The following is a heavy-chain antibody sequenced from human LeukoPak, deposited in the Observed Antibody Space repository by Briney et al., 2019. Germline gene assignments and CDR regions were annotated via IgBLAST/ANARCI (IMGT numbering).Heavy chain of an antibody. J-gene: IGHJ4*02. CDR3: ASLDERKMALNY. CDR1: GGSISSGDYY. V-gene: IGHV4-30-4*01. CDR2: IYYSGST. D-gene: IGHD5-24*01. Sequence: PSETLSLTCTVSGGSISSGDYYWSWIRQPPGTGLEWIGYIYYSGSTYYNPSLKSRVTISVDTSKNQFSLKLSSVTAADTAVYYCASLDERKMALNYWGQGILVTVSS.